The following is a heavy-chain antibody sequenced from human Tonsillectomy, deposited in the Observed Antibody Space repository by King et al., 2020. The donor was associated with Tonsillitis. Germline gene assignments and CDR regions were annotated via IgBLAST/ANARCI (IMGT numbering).Heavy chain of an antibody. CDR1: GFIFGDYG. J-gene: IGHJ6*04. CDR2: IRSKAYGGTA. Sequence: VQLVQSGGGLVQPGRSLRLSCTASGFIFGDYGMNWVRQAPGKGLEWVGFIRSKAYGGTAEYAASVKGRFTISRDDSKSIAYLQMNSLKTEDTAVYYCSREERYCSSGSCPYYYYYGMDVWGKGTAVTVSS. D-gene: IGHD2-15*01. CDR3: SREERYCSSGSCPYYYYYGMDV. V-gene: IGHV3-49*04.